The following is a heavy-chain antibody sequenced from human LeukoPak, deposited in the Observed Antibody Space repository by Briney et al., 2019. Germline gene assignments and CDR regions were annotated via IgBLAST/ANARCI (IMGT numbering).Heavy chain of an antibody. CDR2: IYSGGST. J-gene: IGHJ4*02. D-gene: IGHD3-16*01. V-gene: IGHV3-66*01. CDR3: ARGTFGKYYFGY. Sequence: GGSLRLSCATSGFTVSSYYMIWVGQAPGQGLEWVSVIYSGGSTYYADSVKGRFTISRDNSENTLYLQMNSLRAEDTAVYYCARGTFGKYYFGYWGRGTVVSVS. CDR1: GFTVSSYY.